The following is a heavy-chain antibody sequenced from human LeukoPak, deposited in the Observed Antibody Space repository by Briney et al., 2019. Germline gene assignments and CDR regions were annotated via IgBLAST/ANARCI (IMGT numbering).Heavy chain of an antibody. V-gene: IGHV3-11*01. D-gene: IGHD3-10*01. CDR3: ARNPRRVAPRYYYGSGSYYTDYYYGMDV. CDR1: GFTFSDYY. Sequence: GGSLRLSCAASGFTFSDYYMSWIRQAPGKGLEWVSYISSSGSTIYYADSVKGRFTISRDNAKNSLYLQMNSLRAEDTAVYYCARNPRRVAPRYYYGSGSYYTDYYYGMDVWGQGTTVTVSS. CDR2: ISSSGSTI. J-gene: IGHJ6*02.